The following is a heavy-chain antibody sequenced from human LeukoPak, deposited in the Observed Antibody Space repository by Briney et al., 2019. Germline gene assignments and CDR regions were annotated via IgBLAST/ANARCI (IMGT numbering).Heavy chain of an antibody. J-gene: IGHJ3*02. D-gene: IGHD3-10*01. Sequence: PVTLSLTCTVSGGSISRYYWSWIRQPAGKGLEWIGRIYTSGSTTYNTSLKSRVTMSVDTSKNHFSLKLSSVTAADTAVYYCASPGGSGLLAFDIWGQGTMGT. CDR3: ASPGGSGLLAFDI. CDR1: GGSISRYY. V-gene: IGHV4-4*07. CDR2: IYTSGST.